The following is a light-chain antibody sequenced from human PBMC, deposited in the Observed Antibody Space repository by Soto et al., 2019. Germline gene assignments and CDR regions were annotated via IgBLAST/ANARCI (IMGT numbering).Light chain of an antibody. CDR2: GAS. CDR3: QESNNWPYT. V-gene: IGKV3-15*01. CDR1: QSVSDN. Sequence: EIVMTQSPATLSVSPGERATLSCRASQSVSDNLAWYQQKPGQAPRLLIYGASTRATGIPARFSGSGSGTEFTLTISSQQSEDFALYYCQESNNWPYTFGQGTKLEIK. J-gene: IGKJ2*01.